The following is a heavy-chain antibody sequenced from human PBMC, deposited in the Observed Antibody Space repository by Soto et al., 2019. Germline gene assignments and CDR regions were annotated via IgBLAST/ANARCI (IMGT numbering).Heavy chain of an antibody. Sequence: PSDTPSLTPTVSGGSINSADYDWRCGLQPPGKGLEWIGYIYYSGSAYYNPSLKSRVTISVDTSKNQFSLKLRSVTAADTAVYYCDTYYDPGAPHYFDYSRPGTLVTVS. J-gene: IGHJ4*02. CDR3: DTYYDPGAPHYFDY. V-gene: IGHV4-30-4*02. D-gene: IGHD3-22*01. CDR2: IYYSGSA. CDR1: GGSINSADYD.